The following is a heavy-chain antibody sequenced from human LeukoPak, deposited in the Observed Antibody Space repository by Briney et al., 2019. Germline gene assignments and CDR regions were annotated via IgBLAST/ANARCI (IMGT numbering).Heavy chain of an antibody. J-gene: IGHJ4*02. D-gene: IGHD1-26*01. CDR2: IRTSSTTI. CDR1: GFTFRHYN. CDR3: ARVTAGAVNDY. V-gene: IGHV3-48*02. Sequence: HRGGSRLLSCAASGFTFRHYNMNWVRQAPGKGLEWVSYIRTSSTTIYYADSVKARLTISRDTTNNSLYLQMNSLRDEDTAAYYCARVTAGAVNDYWAQRTLVPVST.